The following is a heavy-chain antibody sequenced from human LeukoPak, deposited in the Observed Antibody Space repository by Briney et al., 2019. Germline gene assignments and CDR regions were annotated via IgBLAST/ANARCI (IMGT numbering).Heavy chain of an antibody. CDR3: ARSGYCSGGSCSDAFDI. D-gene: IGHD2-15*01. Sequence: GASVKVSCKASGYTFTSYYMHWVRQAPGQGLEWMGIINPSGGSTSYAQKFQGRVTMTRDTSTSTVYMELSSLRSEDTAVYYCARSGYCSGGSCSDAFDIWGQGTMVIVSS. CDR1: GYTFTSYY. CDR2: INPSGGST. V-gene: IGHV1-46*01. J-gene: IGHJ3*02.